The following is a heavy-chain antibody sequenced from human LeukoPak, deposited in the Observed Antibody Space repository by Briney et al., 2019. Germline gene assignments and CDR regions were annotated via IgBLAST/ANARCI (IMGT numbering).Heavy chain of an antibody. Sequence: PSETLTLTCSVSGGSFSNYFWSWVRQPAGKGLEWIGRIYPSGNTNYNPSLKSRVTLSVDTSKNHFSLNLSSVTAADTAVYFCARVFYASPYFDYWGQGTLVTVSS. V-gene: IGHV4-4*07. CDR3: ARVFYASPYFDY. J-gene: IGHJ4*02. CDR1: GGSFSNYF. D-gene: IGHD3-16*01. CDR2: IYPSGNT.